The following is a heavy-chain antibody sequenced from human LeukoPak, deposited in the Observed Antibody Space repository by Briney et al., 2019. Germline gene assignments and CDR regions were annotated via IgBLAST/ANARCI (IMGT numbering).Heavy chain of an antibody. CDR1: GFTFSTYT. J-gene: IGHJ4*02. D-gene: IGHD6-19*01. Sequence: GGPLRLSCAASGFTFSTYTMSWVRQAPGKGLEWVAAIRGSGNSTYYADSVKGRFTISRDNSKNTLYLEMNSLRAEDTAVYYCARDVTLSYSSGWCDYWGQGTLVTVSS. CDR2: IRGSGNST. V-gene: IGHV3-23*01. CDR3: ARDVTLSYSSGWCDY.